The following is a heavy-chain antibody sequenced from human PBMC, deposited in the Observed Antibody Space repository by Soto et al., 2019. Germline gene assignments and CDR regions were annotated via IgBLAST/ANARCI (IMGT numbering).Heavy chain of an antibody. CDR3: ARCLSNLYYYGWGPIRLFDY. CDR1: GGSFSGYY. Sequence: PSETLSLTCAVYGGSFSGYYWSWIRQPPGKGLEWIGEINHSGSTNYNPSLKSRVTISVDTSKNQFSLKLSSVTAADTAVYYCARCLSNLYYYGWGPIRLFDYWGQAPLVTVS. J-gene: IGHJ4*02. V-gene: IGHV4-34*01. D-gene: IGHD3-10*01. CDR2: INHSGST.